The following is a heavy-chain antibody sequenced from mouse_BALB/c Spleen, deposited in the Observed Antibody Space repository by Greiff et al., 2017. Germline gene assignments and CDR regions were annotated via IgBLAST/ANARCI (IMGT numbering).Heavy chain of an antibody. Sequence: QVQLQQPGAELVKPGASVKLSCKASGYTFTSYWMHWVKQRPGQGLEWIGEINPSNGRTNYNEKFKSKATLTVDKSSSTAYMQLSSLTSEDSAVYYCAVYDGYQYYFDYWGQGTTLTVSS. D-gene: IGHD2-3*01. V-gene: IGHV1S81*02. CDR2: INPSNGRT. CDR1: GYTFTSYW. J-gene: IGHJ2*01. CDR3: AVYDGYQYYFDY.